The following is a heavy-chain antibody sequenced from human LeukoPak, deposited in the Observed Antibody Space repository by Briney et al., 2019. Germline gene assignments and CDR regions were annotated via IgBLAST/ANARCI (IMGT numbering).Heavy chain of an antibody. CDR1: GFTFTDYF. Sequence: PGGSLRLSCAASGFTFTDYFMGWIRQAPGKGLDWVSHISRLGDTIDYADSVKGRFTISRDNAKNSLFLQMNFLRAEDTAVYFCARVRRGSDSRYFDYWGQGALVTVSS. J-gene: IGHJ4*02. CDR3: ARVRRGSDSRYFDY. D-gene: IGHD2-21*02. V-gene: IGHV3-11*01. CDR2: ISRLGDTI.